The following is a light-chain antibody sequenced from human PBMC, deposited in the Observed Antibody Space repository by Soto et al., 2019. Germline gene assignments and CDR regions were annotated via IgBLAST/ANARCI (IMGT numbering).Light chain of an antibody. J-gene: IGLJ1*01. CDR2: EVS. V-gene: IGLV2-14*01. Sequence: QSALTQPASVSGSPGQSITISCTGTSSDVGGYNYVSWYQQHPGKAPKLMIYEVSNRPSGVSNRFSGSKSGNTASLTISGLPAGDESEYYCSSYTSSSTLVFGTGTKLTVL. CDR3: SSYTSSSTLV. CDR1: SSDVGGYNY.